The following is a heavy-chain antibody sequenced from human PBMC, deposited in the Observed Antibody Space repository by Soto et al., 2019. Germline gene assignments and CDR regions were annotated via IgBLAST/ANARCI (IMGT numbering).Heavy chain of an antibody. CDR3: AKDLAAAGLYYYYGMDV. CDR2: ISYDGSNK. D-gene: IGHD6-13*01. CDR1: GFTFSSYG. V-gene: IGHV3-30*18. Sequence: GGSLRLSCAASGFTFSSYGMHWVRQAPGKGLEWVAVISYDGSNKYYADSVKGRFTISRDNSKNTLYLQMNSLRAEDTAVYYCAKDLAAAGLYYYYGMDVWGQGTTVTVSS. J-gene: IGHJ6*02.